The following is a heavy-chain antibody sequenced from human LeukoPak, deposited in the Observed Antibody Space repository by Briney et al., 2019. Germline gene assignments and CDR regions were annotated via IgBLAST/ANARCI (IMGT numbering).Heavy chain of an antibody. V-gene: IGHV3-66*01. CDR1: GFTFSTYA. CDR2: IYSGGST. D-gene: IGHD4-17*01. CDR3: ARVGTVTTFDY. J-gene: IGHJ4*02. Sequence: PGGSLRLSCTASGFTFSTYAMSWVRQAPGKGLEWVSVIYSGGSTYYADSVKGRFTISRDNSKNTLYLQMDSLRAEDTAVYYCARVGTVTTFDYWGQGTLVTVSS.